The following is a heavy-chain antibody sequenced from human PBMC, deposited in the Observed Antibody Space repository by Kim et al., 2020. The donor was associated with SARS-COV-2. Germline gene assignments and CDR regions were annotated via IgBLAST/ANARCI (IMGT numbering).Heavy chain of an antibody. CDR3: ARRESTGWSIDY. J-gene: IGHJ4*02. V-gene: IGHV1-2*02. CDR2: T. D-gene: IGHD6-19*01. Sequence: TTYAQKFQGGVPMTRDPSINTAYMELSSLRSDDTAVYYCARRESTGWSIDYWGQGTLVTVS.